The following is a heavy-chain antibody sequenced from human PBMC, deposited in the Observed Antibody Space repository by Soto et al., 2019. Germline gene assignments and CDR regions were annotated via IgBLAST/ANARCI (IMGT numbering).Heavy chain of an antibody. J-gene: IGHJ5*02. CDR2: TYYRSKWYN. CDR1: GDSVSSNSAA. Sequence: SQTLSLTCAISGDSVSSNSAAWNWIRQSPSRGLEWLGRTYYRSKWYNDYAVSVKSRITINPDTSKNQFSLQLNSVTPEDTAVHYCAKVAAMATTGWFDPWGQGTLVTVSS. D-gene: IGHD5-18*01. V-gene: IGHV6-1*01. CDR3: AKVAAMATTGWFDP.